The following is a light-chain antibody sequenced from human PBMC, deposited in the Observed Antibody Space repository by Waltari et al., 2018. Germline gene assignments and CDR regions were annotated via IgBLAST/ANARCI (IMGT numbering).Light chain of an antibody. CDR3: QQRSNLPQGT. CDR1: QRVGKY. Sequence: ELVLTHSPGKMSLSPGERATLSCRVGQRVGKYLAWEQQQHGQAPRLLLYDASSSATDMPAKFSCSGSGTDITLTISSPEPEDCAVYYCQQRSNLPQGTFGVGTKVESK. V-gene: IGKV3-11*01. CDR2: DAS. J-gene: IGKJ4*01.